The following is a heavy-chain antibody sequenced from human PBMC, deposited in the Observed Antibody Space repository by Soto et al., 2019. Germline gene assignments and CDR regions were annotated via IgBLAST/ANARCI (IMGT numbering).Heavy chain of an antibody. Sequence: GGSLRLSCAASGFTFSSFWMSWVRQAPGMGLEWVASITKDGREKYYGDSVKGRFTISRDNAKNSLYLQMNSLRAEDTAVYYCARDFWDSGSYIDNWGQGTVVTVSS. J-gene: IGHJ4*02. CDR2: ITKDGREK. V-gene: IGHV3-7*03. CDR3: ARDFWDSGSYIDN. D-gene: IGHD1-26*01. CDR1: GFTFSSFW.